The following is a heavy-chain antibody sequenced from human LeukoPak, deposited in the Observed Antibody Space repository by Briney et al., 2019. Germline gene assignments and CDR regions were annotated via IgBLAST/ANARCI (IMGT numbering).Heavy chain of an antibody. J-gene: IGHJ3*02. V-gene: IGHV3-21*01. Sequence: GGSLRLSCAASGFTFSSYSMNWVRQAPGKGLEWVSSISSSSSYIYYADSVKGRFTISRDNAKNSLYLQMNSLRAEDTAVYYCARVDDSSEAFDIWGQGTMVTVSS. D-gene: IGHD3-22*01. CDR2: ISSSSSYI. CDR1: GFTFSSYS. CDR3: ARVDDSSEAFDI.